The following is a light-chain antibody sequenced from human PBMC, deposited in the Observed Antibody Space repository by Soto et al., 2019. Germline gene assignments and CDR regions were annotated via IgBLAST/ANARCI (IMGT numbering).Light chain of an antibody. CDR3: AAWDDSRSAVI. CDR2: RNS. J-gene: IGLJ2*01. Sequence: QSVLTQPPSASGTPGQRVTISCSGSSSNIGSHYVYWYQQLPGTAPKLLIYRNSQRPSGVPDRFSGSKSGTSASLAISGLRSEDEADYYCAAWDDSRSAVIFGGGTKLTVL. V-gene: IGLV1-47*01. CDR1: SSNIGSHY.